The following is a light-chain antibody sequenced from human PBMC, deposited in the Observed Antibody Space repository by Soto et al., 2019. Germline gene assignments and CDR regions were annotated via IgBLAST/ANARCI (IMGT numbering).Light chain of an antibody. Sequence: EIVMTQSPATLSVSPLEVGTLCFMASHNVRSSLAWYQQKAGQAPRLLIRGASTRATGIPGRFSGSGSGTEFTLIISSLQSEDFALYYCQQRADWPITFGPGTKVDIK. CDR3: QQRADWPIT. CDR1: HNVRSS. V-gene: IGKV3-15*01. J-gene: IGKJ3*01. CDR2: GAS.